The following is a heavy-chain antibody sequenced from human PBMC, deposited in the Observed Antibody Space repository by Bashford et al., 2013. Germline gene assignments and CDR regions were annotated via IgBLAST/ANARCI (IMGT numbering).Heavy chain of an antibody. D-gene: IGHD2-15*01. CDR2: ISSRGDRI. V-gene: IGHV3-21*01. J-gene: IGHJ6*01. CDR3: ARGGYCSGGSCRYYFYGMDV. Sequence: GGSLRLSCAVSGFVFQTYSMNWVRQAPGKGLEWVASISSRGDRIYYADVVKGRFSISRDNSRNTLYLQMDSLRIEDTAVYYCARGGYCSGGSCRYYFYGMDVWGPKGPRSPSPQ. CDR1: GFVFQTYS.